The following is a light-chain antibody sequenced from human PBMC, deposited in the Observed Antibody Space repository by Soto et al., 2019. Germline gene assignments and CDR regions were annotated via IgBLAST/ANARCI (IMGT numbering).Light chain of an antibody. V-gene: IGKV3-15*01. CDR1: QPLTTT. CDR2: DAS. CDR3: HQYYNWPYT. J-gene: IGKJ2*01. Sequence: EIVMTQSPATLSLSPGDTATLSCRASQPLTTTLAWYQHKPGQAPRLLIFDASTRATLIPARFSGSGSGTEFTLTINSLQPEDFAIYYCHQYYNWPYTFGPGTKLEIK.